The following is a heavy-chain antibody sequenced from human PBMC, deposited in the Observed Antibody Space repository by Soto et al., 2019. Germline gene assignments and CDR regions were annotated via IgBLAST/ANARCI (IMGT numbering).Heavy chain of an antibody. D-gene: IGHD3-22*01. J-gene: IGHJ6*02. V-gene: IGHV1-69*06. Sequence: VASVKVSCKASGGTFSSYAISWVRQAPGQGLEWMGGIIPIFGTASYAQKFQGRVTITADKSTSTAYMELSSLRSEDTAVYYCARDATYYYDSSGYSVYDYYGMDVWGQWTTVTVSS. CDR3: ARDATYYYDSSGYSVYDYYGMDV. CDR2: IIPIFGTA. CDR1: GGTFSSYA.